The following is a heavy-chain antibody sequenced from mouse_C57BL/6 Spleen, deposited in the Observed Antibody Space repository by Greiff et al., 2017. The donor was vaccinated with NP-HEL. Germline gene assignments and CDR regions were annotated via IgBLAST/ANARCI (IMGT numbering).Heavy chain of an antibody. J-gene: IGHJ4*01. V-gene: IGHV5-17*01. Sequence: VKLMESGGGLVKPGGSLKLSCAASGFTFSDYGMHWVRQAPEKGLEWVAYISSGSSTIYYADTVKGRFTISRDNAKNTLFLQMTSLRSEDTAMYYCARRVYYYGSSYYAMDYWGQGTSVTVSS. CDR2: ISSGSSTI. D-gene: IGHD1-1*01. CDR1: GFTFSDYG. CDR3: ARRVYYYGSSYYAMDY.